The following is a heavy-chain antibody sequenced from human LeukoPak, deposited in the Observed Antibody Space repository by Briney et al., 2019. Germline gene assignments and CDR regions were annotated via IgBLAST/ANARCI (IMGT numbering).Heavy chain of an antibody. J-gene: IGHJ3*02. Sequence: PSETLSLTCTVSGGSISSGTYYWSWIRQPAGKGLEWIGRIYTSGSTNYNPSLKSRVTISVDTSKNQFSLKLSSVTAADTAVYYCACLTTADAFDIWGQGTMVTVSS. CDR3: ACLTTADAFDI. CDR1: GGSISSGTYY. D-gene: IGHD3-22*01. V-gene: IGHV4-61*02. CDR2: IYTSGST.